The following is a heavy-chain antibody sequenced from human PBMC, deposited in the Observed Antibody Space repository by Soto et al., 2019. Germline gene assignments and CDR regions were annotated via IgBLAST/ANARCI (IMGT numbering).Heavy chain of an antibody. Sequence: TCAFFGGSFRGYYWTWIRQHPGKGLEWIGYIYYSGSTYYNPSLKSRVTISVDTSKNQFSLKLSSVTAADTAVYYCARDLIDGYFDCWGQGTLVTVSS. V-gene: IGHV4-31*11. J-gene: IGHJ4*02. CDR2: IYYSGST. CDR1: GGSFRGYY. CDR3: ARDLIDGYFDC.